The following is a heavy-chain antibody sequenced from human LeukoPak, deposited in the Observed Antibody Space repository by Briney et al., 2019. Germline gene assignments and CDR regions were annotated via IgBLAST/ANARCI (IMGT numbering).Heavy chain of an antibody. V-gene: IGHV4-39*07. CDR2: IYYSGST. D-gene: IGHD4-17*01. CDR1: GGSISSSSYY. J-gene: IGHJ4*02. CDR3: ARDDYGDYVAGKGVDY. Sequence: SETLSLTCTVSGGSISSSSYYWGWIRQPPGKGLEWIGSIYYSGSTYYNPSLKSRVTISVDTSKNQFSLKLSSVTAADTAVYYCARDDYGDYVAGKGVDYWGQGTLVTVSS.